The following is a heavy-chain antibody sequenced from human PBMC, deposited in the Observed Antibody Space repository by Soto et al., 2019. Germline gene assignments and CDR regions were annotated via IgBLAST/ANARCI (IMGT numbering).Heavy chain of an antibody. CDR2: IYYSGST. D-gene: IGHD6-13*01. Sequence: LSLTCTVSGGSISSYYWSWIRQPPGKGLEWIGYIYYSGSTNYNPSLKSRVTISVDTSKNQFSLKLSSVTAADTAVYYCAREVSLGEYSSSWPNWFDPWGQGTLVTVSS. J-gene: IGHJ5*02. CDR3: AREVSLGEYSSSWPNWFDP. V-gene: IGHV4-59*01. CDR1: GGSISSYY.